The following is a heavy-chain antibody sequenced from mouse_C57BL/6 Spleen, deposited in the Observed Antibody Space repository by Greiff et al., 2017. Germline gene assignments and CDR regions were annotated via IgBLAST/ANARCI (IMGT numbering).Heavy chain of an antibody. CDR1: GYSFTGYY. D-gene: IGHD2-2*01. J-gene: IGHJ4*01. Sequence: VQLKQSGPELVKPGASVKISCTASGYSFTGYYMHWVKQSHGTILDWIGYIYPYNGVSSYNQKFKGKAPLTVDKSSRPAYMELRGLTSEDSAVYYCARGGYDRDYAMDYWGQGTSVTVAS. V-gene: IGHV1-31*01. CDR3: ARGGYDRDYAMDY. CDR2: IYPYNGVS.